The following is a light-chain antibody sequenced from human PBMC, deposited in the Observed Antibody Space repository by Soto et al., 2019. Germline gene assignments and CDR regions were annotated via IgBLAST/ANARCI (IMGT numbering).Light chain of an antibody. Sequence: AIRITQSPSSFSASTVDRVTITCRASQGISSYLAWYQQKPGKAPKLLIYAASTLQSGVPSRFSGSGSGTDFTLTISCLQSEDFATYYCQQYYSYPITFGQGTRLEN. CDR1: QGISSY. CDR3: QQYYSYPIT. V-gene: IGKV1-8*01. J-gene: IGKJ5*01. CDR2: AAS.